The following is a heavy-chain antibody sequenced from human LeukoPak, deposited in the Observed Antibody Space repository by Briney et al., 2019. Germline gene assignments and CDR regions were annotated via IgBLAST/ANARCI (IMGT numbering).Heavy chain of an antibody. CDR1: GFTFSSYG. CDR2: IRYDGSNK. V-gene: IGHV3-30*02. D-gene: IGHD6-19*01. Sequence: GGSLRLSCAASGFTFSSYGMHWVRQAPGKGLEWVAFIRYDGSNKYADSVKGRFTISRDNTKNTLYLQMNSLRAEDTAVYYCAKDSIVVAVYYFDYWGQGTLVTVSS. CDR3: AKDSIVVAVYYFDY. J-gene: IGHJ4*02.